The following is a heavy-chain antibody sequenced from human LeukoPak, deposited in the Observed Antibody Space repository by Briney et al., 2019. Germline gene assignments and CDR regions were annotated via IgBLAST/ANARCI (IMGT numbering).Heavy chain of an antibody. CDR1: GFTSSSYW. Sequence: PGGSLRLSCAASGFTSSSYWMSWVRQAPGKGLEWVANIKQDGSEKYYVDSVKGRFTISRDNAKNSLYLQMNSLRAEDTAVYYCARVYRSSPGYCFGYWGQGTLVTVSS. CDR2: IKQDGSEK. CDR3: ARVYRSSPGYCFGY. J-gene: IGHJ4*02. V-gene: IGHV3-7*01. D-gene: IGHD3-16*02.